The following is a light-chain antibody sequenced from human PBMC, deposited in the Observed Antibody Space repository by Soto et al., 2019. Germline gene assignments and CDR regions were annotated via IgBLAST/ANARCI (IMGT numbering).Light chain of an antibody. CDR1: QSFRGL. J-gene: IGKJ5*01. V-gene: IGKV3-11*01. Sequence: VLTQSPFTLSLSPGARATLSCRASQSFRGLLAWYQQKPGQAPRLLIYDAYNRATGIPPRFSGSGSGTDFTLTISILEPEDSAVYYCQHRHMWPIPFGQGTRLAI. CDR2: DAY. CDR3: QHRHMWPIP.